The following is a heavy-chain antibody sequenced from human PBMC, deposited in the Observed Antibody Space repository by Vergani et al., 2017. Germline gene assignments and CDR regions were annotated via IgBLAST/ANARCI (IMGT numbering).Heavy chain of an antibody. J-gene: IGHJ3*01. CDR2: ISSSGSP. Sequence: QLQESGPGLVKPQGTLSLTCSVSGGPVSGSDWWSWVRQSPEKGLEWIGSISSSGSPYYNPTLKSRLAFSVDTSKNLFSLRLKSVTATDTGMYYCARPVGPSAIADGYHVWGQGTMVTVS. D-gene: IGHD3-10*01. CDR3: ARPVGPSAIADGYHV. V-gene: IGHV4-4*03. CDR1: GGPVSGSDW.